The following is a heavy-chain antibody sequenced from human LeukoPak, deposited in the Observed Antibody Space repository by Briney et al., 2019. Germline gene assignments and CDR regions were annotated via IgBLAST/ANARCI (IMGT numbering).Heavy chain of an antibody. D-gene: IGHD3-10*01. J-gene: IGHJ4*02. CDR2: INHSGST. CDR1: GGSFSGYY. CDR3: ARVPRGPFDY. Sequence: SETLSLTCAVYGGSFSGYYWSWIRQPPGKGLEWIGEINHSGSTNYNPSLKSRVTISVDTTKNQFSLKLSSVTAADTAVYYCARVPRGPFDYWGQGTLVTVSS. V-gene: IGHV4-34*01.